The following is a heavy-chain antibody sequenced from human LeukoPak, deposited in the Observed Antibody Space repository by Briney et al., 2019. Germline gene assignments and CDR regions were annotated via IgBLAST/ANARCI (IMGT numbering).Heavy chain of an antibody. V-gene: IGHV4-61*02. D-gene: IGHD6-6*01. Sequence: SETLSLTCTVSGGSISSGIYYWSWIRQPAGKGLEWIGRIHTSGSTTYNPSLKSRVTISVDATKNQFSLKLSSVTAADTAMYYCARDSEHYSSSLDSWGQGTLVTVSS. CDR3: ARDSEHYSSSLDS. CDR2: IHTSGST. J-gene: IGHJ4*02. CDR1: GGSISSGIYY.